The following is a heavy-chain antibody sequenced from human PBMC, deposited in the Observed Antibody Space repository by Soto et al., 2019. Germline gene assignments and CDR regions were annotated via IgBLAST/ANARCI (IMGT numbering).Heavy chain of an antibody. V-gene: IGHV1-2*02. J-gene: IGHJ4*02. CDR1: GYSFTTYY. D-gene: IGHD2-2*01. CDR3: ARVEGSASAAGD. CDR2: IHPRTGRA. Sequence: QVQMVQSGAEVKNPGASVKVSCKTSGYSFTTYYVHWVRQAPGRGLEWIGFIHPRTGRANYAPKFQGRVTMTSDPSIATAYMEINRLTTYGAAIYYCARVEGSASAAGDWGQGTLVTVS.